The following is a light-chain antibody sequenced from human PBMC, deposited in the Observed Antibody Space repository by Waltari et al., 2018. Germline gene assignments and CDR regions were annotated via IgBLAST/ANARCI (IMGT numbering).Light chain of an antibody. J-gene: IGKJ2*01. Sequence: EFVLTQSPGTLSLSPGERATLSCRASQSISSKYKAWYQQKPGQAPRLLISGSSTRATGIPDRFSGSGSGTDFTLTISRLEPEDFAVYYCQQYGSSVMYTFGQGTKLEIK. CDR3: QQYGSSVMYT. CDR1: QSISSKY. CDR2: GSS. V-gene: IGKV3-20*01.